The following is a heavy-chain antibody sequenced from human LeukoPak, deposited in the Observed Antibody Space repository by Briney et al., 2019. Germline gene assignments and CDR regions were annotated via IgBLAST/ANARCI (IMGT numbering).Heavy chain of an antibody. J-gene: IGHJ4*02. D-gene: IGHD1-26*01. CDR1: GRSISRSY. CDR3: ARGATAWVHFDS. CDR2: IYNSGST. Sequence: SETLSLTCTVSGRSISRSYWRWLRQPPGKGLEWIGYIYNSGSTSYNPSLKSRVTISLDTSKNQFSLRLGSVTAADTAVYYCARGATAWVHFDSWGQGTLVTVSS. V-gene: IGHV4-59*01.